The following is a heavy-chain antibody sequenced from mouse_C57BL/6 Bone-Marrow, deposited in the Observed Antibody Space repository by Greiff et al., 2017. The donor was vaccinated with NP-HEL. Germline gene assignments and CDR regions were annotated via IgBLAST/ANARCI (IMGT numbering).Heavy chain of an antibody. CDR3: ARHGGGYYYAMDY. D-gene: IGHD2-2*01. CDR2: ISSGGSYT. CDR1: GFTFSSYG. J-gene: IGHJ4*01. V-gene: IGHV5-6*01. Sequence: EVQLQQSGGDLVKPGGSLKLSCAASGFTFSSYGMSWVRQTPDKRLEWVATISSGGSYTCYPDSVKGRFTISRDNAKNTLYMQMSSLKSEDTAMYYCARHGGGYYYAMDYWGQGTSVTVSS.